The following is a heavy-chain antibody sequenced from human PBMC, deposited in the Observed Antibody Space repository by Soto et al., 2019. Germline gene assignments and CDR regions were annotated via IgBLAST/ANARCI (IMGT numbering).Heavy chain of an antibody. CDR3: AREVDYYDSCGYQDY. D-gene: IGHD3-22*01. V-gene: IGHV3-48*03. Sequence: EVQLVESGGGLVQPGGSLRLSCAASGFTFSSYEMNWVRQAPGKGLEWVSYINTRGNIIHYTDSVKGRFTISRDNAKNSLYLQMNSLRAEDTAVYYCAREVDYYDSCGYQDYWGQGTLVTVSS. J-gene: IGHJ4*02. CDR1: GFTFSSYE. CDR2: INTRGNII.